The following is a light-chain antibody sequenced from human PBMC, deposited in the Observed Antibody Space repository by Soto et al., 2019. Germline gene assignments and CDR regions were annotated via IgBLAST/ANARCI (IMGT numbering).Light chain of an antibody. J-gene: IGKJ1*01. V-gene: IGKV3-15*01. CDR3: QQYNDWPPRT. CDR2: GAS. CDR1: QSVNSN. Sequence: EIVMTQSPATLYVSPGERATLSCRASQSVNSNLAWYQRKPGQAPRLLIYGASTRATAIPARFSGSGSGTECTLTNSSLQSEDFAVYYCQQYNDWPPRTFGQGTKVEIK.